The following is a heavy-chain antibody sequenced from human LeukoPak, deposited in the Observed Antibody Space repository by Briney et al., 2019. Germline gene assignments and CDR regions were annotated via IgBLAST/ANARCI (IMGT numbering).Heavy chain of an antibody. Sequence: ASVKVSCKSSGYTFTSYGISWVRQSPGQRLEWMGWISAYNGNTNYAQKLQGRVTMTTDTSTSTAYMELRSLRSDDTAVYYCARTYVSLVRGDYWGQGTLVTVSS. CDR3: ARTYVSLVRGDY. D-gene: IGHD3-10*01. CDR1: GYTFTSYG. CDR2: ISAYNGNT. J-gene: IGHJ4*02. V-gene: IGHV1-18*01.